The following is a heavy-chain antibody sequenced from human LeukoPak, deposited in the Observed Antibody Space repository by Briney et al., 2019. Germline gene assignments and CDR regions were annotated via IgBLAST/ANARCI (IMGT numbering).Heavy chain of an antibody. D-gene: IGHD3-22*01. Sequence: GSSVTVSFKSSGYTFTGYYLHWVRQAPGQGLELMGLINPNSGDTKYAQKCQGRVTVNRDKSMSTAYMELSRLTSDDTAVYECERGYDSGSYYLPDHWGQGTLVTVSS. CDR1: GYTFTGYY. V-gene: IGHV1-2*02. CDR3: ERGYDSGSYYLPDH. CDR2: INPNSGDT. J-gene: IGHJ4*02.